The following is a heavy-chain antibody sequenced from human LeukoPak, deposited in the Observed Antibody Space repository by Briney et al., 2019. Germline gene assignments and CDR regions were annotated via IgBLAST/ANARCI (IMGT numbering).Heavy chain of an antibody. V-gene: IGHV4-34*01. CDR3: ARQGVIVVVPAARSYMDV. CDR1: GGSISSYY. Sequence: SETLSLTCTVSGGSISSYYWSWIRQPPGKGLEWIGEINHSGSTNYNPSLKSRVTISVDTSKNQFSLKLSSVTAADTAVYYCARQGVIVVVPAARSYMDVWGKGTTVTISS. D-gene: IGHD2-2*01. CDR2: INHSGST. J-gene: IGHJ6*03.